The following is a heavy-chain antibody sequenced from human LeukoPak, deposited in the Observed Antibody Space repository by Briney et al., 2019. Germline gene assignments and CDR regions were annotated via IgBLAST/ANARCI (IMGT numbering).Heavy chain of an antibody. Sequence: SETLSLTCAVYGGSFSGYYWSWIRQPPGEGLEWIGEINHSGSTNYNPSLKSRVTISVDTSKNQFSLKLSSVTAADTAVYYCAREAPFPRDWFDPWGQGTLVTVSS. CDR2: INHSGST. CDR3: AREAPFPRDWFDP. V-gene: IGHV4-34*01. D-gene: IGHD2/OR15-2a*01. CDR1: GGSFSGYY. J-gene: IGHJ5*02.